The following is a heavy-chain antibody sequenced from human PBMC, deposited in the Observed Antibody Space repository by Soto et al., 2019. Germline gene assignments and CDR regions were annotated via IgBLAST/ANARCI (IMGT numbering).Heavy chain of an antibody. V-gene: IGHV3-23*01. D-gene: IGHD2-15*01. Sequence: HPGGSMRLSCAASGFTFSSYAMSWVRQAPGKGLEWVSAISGSGGSTYYADSVKGRFTISRDNSKNTLYLQMNSLRAEDTAVYYCARVGCSGGGCYPDYWGQGTLVTVSS. CDR3: ARVGCSGGGCYPDY. CDR1: GFTFSSYA. CDR2: ISGSGGST. J-gene: IGHJ4*02.